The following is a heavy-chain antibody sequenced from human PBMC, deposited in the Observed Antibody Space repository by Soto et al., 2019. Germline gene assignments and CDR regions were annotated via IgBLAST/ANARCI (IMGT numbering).Heavy chain of an antibody. CDR1: GGSISSGDYY. V-gene: IGHV4-61*08. Sequence: SETLSLTCTVSGGSISSGDYYWSWIRQPPGKGLEWIGYIYYSGSTNYNPSLKSRVTISVDTSKNQFSLKLSSVTAADTAVYYCARSTGYSSGWASTPYYFDYWGQATLVTVSS. D-gene: IGHD6-19*01. CDR3: ARSTGYSSGWASTPYYFDY. J-gene: IGHJ4*02. CDR2: IYYSGST.